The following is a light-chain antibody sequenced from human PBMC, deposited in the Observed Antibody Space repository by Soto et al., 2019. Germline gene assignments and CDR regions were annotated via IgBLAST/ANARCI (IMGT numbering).Light chain of an antibody. CDR2: VAS. V-gene: IGKV1-12*01. CDR1: QAINGW. Sequence: DLPMTQSPPSVSASVGDRVTITCRASQAINGWLSWYQQKPGKAPKLLISVASRLESGVPSRFSGSGAGTEFSLTVTSLQPEDFATYYCQQAFRFPHTFGQGTRLEI. J-gene: IGKJ2*01. CDR3: QQAFRFPHT.